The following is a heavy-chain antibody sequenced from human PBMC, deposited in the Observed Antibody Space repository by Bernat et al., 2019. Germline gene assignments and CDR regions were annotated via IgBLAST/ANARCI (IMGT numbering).Heavy chain of an antibody. CDR3: AKGGVYSSTYGDY. J-gene: IGHJ4*02. V-gene: IGHV3-23*01. CDR1: GFTFSSYA. D-gene: IGHD6-13*01. Sequence: EVQLLESGGGLVQPGGSLRLSCAASGFTFSSYAMSWVRQAPGKGLEWISAISGSGGSTYCADSVKGRFTISRDNSKNTLYLQMNSLRAEDTAVYYCAKGGVYSSTYGDYWGQGTLVTVSS. CDR2: ISGSGGST.